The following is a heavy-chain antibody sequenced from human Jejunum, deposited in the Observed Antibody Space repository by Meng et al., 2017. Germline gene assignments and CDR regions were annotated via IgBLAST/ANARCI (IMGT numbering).Heavy chain of an antibody. V-gene: IGHV4-31*03. CDR1: GESISSGGSY. CDR2: IFYSGSS. Sequence: QESGPGLWRPYTTLSLTCSVSGESISSGGSYWTWVRQHPGKGLEWIGYIFYSGSSSYNPSLKSRITIAVDTFKNQFSLTLRSVTAADTAVYYCARDGQQLGRYWLDPWGQGTLVTVSS. CDR3: ARDGQQLGRYWLDP. J-gene: IGHJ5*02. D-gene: IGHD1-1*01.